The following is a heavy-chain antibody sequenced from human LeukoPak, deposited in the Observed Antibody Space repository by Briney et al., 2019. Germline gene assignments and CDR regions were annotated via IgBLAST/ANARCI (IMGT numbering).Heavy chain of an antibody. CDR2: ISYDGSNK. D-gene: IGHD6-19*01. CDR1: GFTFSSYG. V-gene: IGHV3-30*03. Sequence: PGGSLRLSCAASGFTFSSYGMHWVRQAPGKGLEWVAVISYDGSNKYYADSVKGQFTISRDNSKNTLYLQMNSLRAEDTAVYYCARDFSSGWLDYWGQGTLVTVSS. CDR3: ARDFSSGWLDY. J-gene: IGHJ4*02.